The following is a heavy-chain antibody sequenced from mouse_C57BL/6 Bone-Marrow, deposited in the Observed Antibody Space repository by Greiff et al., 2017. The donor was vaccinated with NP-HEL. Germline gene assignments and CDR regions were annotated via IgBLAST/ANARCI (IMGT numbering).Heavy chain of an antibody. D-gene: IGHD1-1*01. CDR3: VREGLYGSSYGFAY. V-gene: IGHV10-3*01. Sequence: EVQRVESGGGLVQPKGSLKLSCAASGFTFNTYAMHWVRQAPGKGLEWVARIRSKSSNYATYYADSVKDRFTISRDDSQSMLYLQMNNLKTEDTAMYYCVREGLYGSSYGFAYWGQGTLVTVSA. CDR1: GFTFNTYA. CDR2: IRSKSSNYAT. J-gene: IGHJ3*01.